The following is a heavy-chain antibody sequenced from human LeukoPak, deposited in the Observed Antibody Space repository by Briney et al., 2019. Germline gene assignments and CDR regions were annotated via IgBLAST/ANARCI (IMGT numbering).Heavy chain of an antibody. CDR3: ARMFDSRGYLPAPAVRD. Sequence: ASVKVSCKASGGTFSSYAISWVRQAPGQGLEWMGGIIPIFGTANYAQKFQGRVTITADESTSTAYMELSSLRSEDTAVYYCARMFDSRGYLPAPAVRDWGQGTLVTVSS. CDR1: GGTFSSYA. V-gene: IGHV1-69*13. J-gene: IGHJ4*02. CDR2: IIPIFGTA. D-gene: IGHD3-22*01.